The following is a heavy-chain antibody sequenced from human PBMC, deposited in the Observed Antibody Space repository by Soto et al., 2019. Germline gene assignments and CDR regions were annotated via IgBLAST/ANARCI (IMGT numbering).Heavy chain of an antibody. J-gene: IGHJ4*02. CDR2: ISYDGSNK. D-gene: IGHD2-15*01. CDR3: AKAAATYYCSGGYCYNYYFDS. Sequence: GGSLRLSCAASGFTFSNYDMHWVRQAPGKGLEWVAVISYDGSNKYYADSVKGRFTISRDNSKNTLYLQMNSLRADDTAVYYCAKAAATYYCSGGYCYNYYFDSWGQGTLVTVSS. V-gene: IGHV3-30*18. CDR1: GFTFSNYD.